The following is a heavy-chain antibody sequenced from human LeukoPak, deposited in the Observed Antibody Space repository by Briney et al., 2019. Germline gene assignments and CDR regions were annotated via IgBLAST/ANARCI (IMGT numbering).Heavy chain of an antibody. Sequence: KAGGSLRLSCAASGFTLSSYSMNWVRQAPGKGLEWVSSISSSSNIYYADSLKGRFTISRDNARNSLYLQMNSLRTEDTAVYYCARPRGSSGWYGDGFDIWGQGTLVTVSS. D-gene: IGHD6-19*01. CDR2: ISSSSNI. CDR1: GFTLSSYS. J-gene: IGHJ3*02. CDR3: ARPRGSSGWYGDGFDI. V-gene: IGHV3-21*01.